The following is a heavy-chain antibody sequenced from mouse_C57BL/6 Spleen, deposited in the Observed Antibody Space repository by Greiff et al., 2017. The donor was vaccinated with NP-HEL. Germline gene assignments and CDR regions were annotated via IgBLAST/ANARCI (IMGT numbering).Heavy chain of an antibody. CDR3: ARGLTTVVDYYAMDY. D-gene: IGHD1-1*01. J-gene: IGHJ4*01. CDR2: IYPGSGST. CDR1: GYTFTSYW. V-gene: IGHV1-55*01. Sequence: QVQLKQPGAELVKPGASVKMSCKASGYTFTSYWITWVKQRPGQGLEWIGDIYPGSGSTNYNEKFKSKATLTVDTSSSTAYMQLSSLTSEDSAVYYCARGLTTVVDYYAMDYWGQGTSVTVSS.